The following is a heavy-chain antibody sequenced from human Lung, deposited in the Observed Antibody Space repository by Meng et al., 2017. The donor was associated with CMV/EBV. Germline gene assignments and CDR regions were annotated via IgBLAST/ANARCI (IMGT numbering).Heavy chain of an antibody. D-gene: IGHD3-10*01. Sequence: QGQVLESGPARVKPWEPLALTCAVSGDSITNHNWWAWVRQPPGKGLEWIGEIPHRGSSAYNPSLKSRVSMSIDKSKNQFSLKLTSVTAADTAVYHCLRRSGGSVWGQGTLVTVSS. J-gene: IGHJ1*01. V-gene: IGHV4-4*02. CDR1: GDSITNHNW. CDR3: LRRSGGSV. CDR2: IPHRGSS.